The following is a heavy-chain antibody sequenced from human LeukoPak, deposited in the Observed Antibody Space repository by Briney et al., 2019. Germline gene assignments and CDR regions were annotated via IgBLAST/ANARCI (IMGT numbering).Heavy chain of an antibody. Sequence: KPGGSLRLSCAASGFTFSSYSMNWVRQVPGKGLEWVSSISSSSSYIYYADSVKGRFTISRDNAKNSLYLQMNSLRAEDTAVYYCAGSGSYLVTYYFDYWGQGTLVTVSS. CDR3: AGSGSYLVTYYFDY. CDR2: ISSSSSYI. V-gene: IGHV3-21*01. J-gene: IGHJ4*02. CDR1: GFTFSSYS. D-gene: IGHD1-26*01.